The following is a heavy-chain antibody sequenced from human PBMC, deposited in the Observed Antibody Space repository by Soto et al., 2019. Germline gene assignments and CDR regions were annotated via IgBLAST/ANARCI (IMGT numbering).Heavy chain of an antibody. CDR3: ARGSPLTGTANDAFDI. D-gene: IGHD1-20*01. J-gene: IGHJ3*02. CDR1: GGSISSYY. CDR2: IYYSGST. V-gene: IGHV4-59*01. Sequence: QVQLQESGTGLVKPSETLSLTCTVYGGSISSYYWSWIRQPPGKGLEWIGYIYYSGSTNYNPSLKSRVTISVDTSKNQFSLKLSSVTAADTAVYYCARGSPLTGTANDAFDIWGQGTMVTVSS.